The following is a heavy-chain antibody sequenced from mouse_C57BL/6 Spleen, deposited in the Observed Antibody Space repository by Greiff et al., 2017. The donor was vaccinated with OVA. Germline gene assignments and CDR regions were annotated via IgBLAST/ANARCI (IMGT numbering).Heavy chain of an antibody. CDR1: GFTFSDYG. J-gene: IGHJ1*03. D-gene: IGHD4-1*02. CDR3: ARQGPTPYWYFDV. CDR2: ISSGSSTI. V-gene: IGHV5-17*01. Sequence: EVQLVESGGGLVKPGGSLKLSCAASGFTFSDYGMHWVRQAPEKGLEWVAYISSGSSTIYYADTVKGRFTISRDNAKNTLFLQMTSLRSEDTAMYYCARQGPTPYWYFDVWGTGTTVTVSS.